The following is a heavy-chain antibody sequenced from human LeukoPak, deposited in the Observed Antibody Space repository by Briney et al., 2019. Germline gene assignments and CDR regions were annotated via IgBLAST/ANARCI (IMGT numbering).Heavy chain of an antibody. CDR2: INPSGGST. V-gene: IGHV1-46*01. D-gene: IGHD2-21*02. CDR3: ARAQGIVVVTASLGI. Sequence: ASVKVSCKASGYTFTSYYMHWVRQAPGQGLEWMGIINPSGGSTSYAQKFQGRDTMTSDTSTSTVYMELSSLSSEDTAVYYCARAQGIVVVTASLGIWGQGTLVTVSS. CDR1: GYTFTSYY. J-gene: IGHJ4*02.